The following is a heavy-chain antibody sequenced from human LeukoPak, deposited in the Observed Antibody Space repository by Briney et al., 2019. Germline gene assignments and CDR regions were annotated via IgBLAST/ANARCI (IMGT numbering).Heavy chain of an antibody. Sequence: PSETLSLTCAVYGGSFSGYYWSWIRQPPGKGLEWIGEINHSGSTNYNPSLKSRVTISVDTSKNQFSLKLSSVTAADTAVCYCARKDSYYFDYWGQGTLVTVSS. CDR2: INHSGST. CDR3: ARKDSYYFDY. D-gene: IGHD2-15*01. CDR1: GGSFSGYY. J-gene: IGHJ4*02. V-gene: IGHV4-34*01.